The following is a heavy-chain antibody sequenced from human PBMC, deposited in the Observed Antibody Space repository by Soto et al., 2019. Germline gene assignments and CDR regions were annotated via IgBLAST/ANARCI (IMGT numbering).Heavy chain of an antibody. V-gene: IGHV1-24*01. J-gene: IGHJ4*02. CDR3: ATPGYYYDSSGYYFFDY. CDR2: FDPEDGET. CDR1: GYTFTSYA. D-gene: IGHD3-22*01. Sequence: ASVKVSCKASGYTFTSYAMHWVRQAPGQRLEWMGGFDPEDGETIYAQKFQGRVTMTEDTSTDTAYMELSSLRSEDTAVYYCATPGYYYDSSGYYFFDYWGQGTLVTVSS.